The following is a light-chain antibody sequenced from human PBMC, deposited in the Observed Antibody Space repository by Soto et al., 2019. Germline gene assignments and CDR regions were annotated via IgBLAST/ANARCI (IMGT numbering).Light chain of an antibody. CDR2: DAS. J-gene: IGKJ5*01. Sequence: EIVLTQSPATLSLSPGERATLSCRASQSVSSNLAWYQQKPGQAPRLLIYDASNRGTGVPARFSGSGSGTDFTLTISSLEPEDFAVYYCQQRINWPPITFGQGTRLEIK. V-gene: IGKV3-11*01. CDR1: QSVSSN. CDR3: QQRINWPPIT.